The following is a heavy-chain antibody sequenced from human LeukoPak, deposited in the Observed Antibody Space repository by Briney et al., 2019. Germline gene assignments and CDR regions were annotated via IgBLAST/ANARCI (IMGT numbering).Heavy chain of an antibody. Sequence: GGSLRLSCAASGFRFDDYGMSWVRHVPGKRLEWVAGINWDGASTGYADSVKGRFTISRDNGKNSLYLQMNSLRVEDTAVYYCGRVYCSTTSCYDYYDYYMDVCGKGTTVTVSS. D-gene: IGHD2-2*01. CDR2: INWDGAST. J-gene: IGHJ6*03. CDR1: GFRFDDYG. CDR3: GRVYCSTTSCYDYYDYYMDV. V-gene: IGHV3-20*04.